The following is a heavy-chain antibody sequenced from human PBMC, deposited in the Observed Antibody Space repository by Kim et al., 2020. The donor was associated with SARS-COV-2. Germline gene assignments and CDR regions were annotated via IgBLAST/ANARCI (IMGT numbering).Heavy chain of an antibody. Sequence: GESLKISCKGSGYTFSSYWIAWLRHMPGKGLECMGIIYPADSDTKESPSFQGQVTISADKSLSTAYLKWSSLKASDTAIYYCARQMRGSPFGDAFDSGARGQCSPSPQ. CDR3: ARQMRGSPFGDAFDS. CDR2: IYPADSDT. V-gene: IGHV5-51*01. J-gene: IGHJ3*01. CDR1: GYTFSSYW. D-gene: IGHD3-16*01.